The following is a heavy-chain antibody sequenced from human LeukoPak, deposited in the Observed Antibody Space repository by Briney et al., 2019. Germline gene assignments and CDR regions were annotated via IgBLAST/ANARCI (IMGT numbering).Heavy chain of an antibody. D-gene: IGHD1-26*01. CDR2: IRQDGSEI. J-gene: IGHJ4*02. Sequence: PGGSLRLSCAASGFTFSSYSMNWVRQAPGKGLEWVANIRQDGSEIYYVDSVKGRFTISRDNAKNSLFLQMNSLRAEDTAVYYCARDKIVGATYFDYWGQGTLVTVSS. CDR3: ARDKIVGATYFDY. CDR1: GFTFSSYS. V-gene: IGHV3-7*01.